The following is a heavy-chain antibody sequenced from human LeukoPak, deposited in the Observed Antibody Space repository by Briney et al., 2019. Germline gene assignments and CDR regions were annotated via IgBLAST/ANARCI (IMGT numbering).Heavy chain of an antibody. CDR3: AREHCSGGSCYSIYYYYYMDV. CDR2: INHSGST. J-gene: IGHJ6*03. V-gene: IGHV4-34*01. Sequence: SETLSLTCTVSGGSISSYYWSWIRQPPGKGLEGIGEINHSGSTNYNPSLKSRVTISVDTSKNQFSLKLSSVTAADTAVYYCAREHCSGGSCYSIYYYYYMDVWGKGTTVTVSS. CDR1: GGSISSYY. D-gene: IGHD2-15*01.